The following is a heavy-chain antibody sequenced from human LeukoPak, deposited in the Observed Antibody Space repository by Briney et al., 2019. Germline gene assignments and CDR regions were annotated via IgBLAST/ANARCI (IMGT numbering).Heavy chain of an antibody. V-gene: IGHV3-23*01. Sequence: PGGSLRLSCAASGFTFRSYGMSWVRQAPGKGLEWVSGISGSGAGTYYTDSVKGRFTISRDNSKNTVYLQMNSLRAVDTAVYYCASHDYYESSLGYYFGYWGQGTLVTVSS. CDR2: ISGSGAGT. J-gene: IGHJ4*02. D-gene: IGHD3-22*01. CDR3: ASHDYYESSLGYYFGY. CDR1: GFTFRSYG.